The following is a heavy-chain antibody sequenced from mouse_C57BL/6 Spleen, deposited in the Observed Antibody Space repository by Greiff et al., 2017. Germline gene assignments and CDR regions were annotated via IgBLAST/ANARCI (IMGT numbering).Heavy chain of an antibody. Sequence: VKVVESGPGLVAPSQSLSITCTVSGFSLTSYAISWVRQPPGKGLEWLGVIWTGGGTNYNSALKSRLSISKDNSKSQVFLKMNSLQTDDTARYYCARNFRYYGSSYDYFDYWGQGTTLTVSS. J-gene: IGHJ2*01. V-gene: IGHV2-9-1*01. CDR3: ARNFRYYGSSYDYFDY. CDR2: IWTGGGT. D-gene: IGHD1-1*01. CDR1: GFSLTSYA.